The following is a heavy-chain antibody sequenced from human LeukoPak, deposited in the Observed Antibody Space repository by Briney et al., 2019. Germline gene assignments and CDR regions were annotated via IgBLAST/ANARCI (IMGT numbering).Heavy chain of an antibody. V-gene: IGHV3-64*01. D-gene: IGHD2-15*01. J-gene: IGHJ6*02. CDR3: AKDRHPFYSYGMDV. Sequence: GGSLRLSCAASGFTFSSYAMHWVRQAPGKGLEYVSAISSNGGSTYYANSVKGRFTISRDNSKNTLYLQMGSLRAEDMAVYYCAKDRHPFYSYGMDVWGQGATVTVSS. CDR1: GFTFSSYA. CDR2: ISSNGGST.